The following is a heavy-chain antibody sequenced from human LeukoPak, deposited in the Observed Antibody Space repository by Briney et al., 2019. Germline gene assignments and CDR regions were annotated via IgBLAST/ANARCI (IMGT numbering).Heavy chain of an antibody. V-gene: IGHV3-7*03. Sequence: GGSLRLSCVGSGFIFSNYWMTWVRQAPGKGLEWVANIKQDGTEKNYVDSVKGRFTISRDNSKNTLFLQMNSLRAEDTAVYYCVKEVVATIPPLWGQGTLVTVSS. CDR1: GFIFSNYW. CDR3: VKEVVATIPPL. D-gene: IGHD5-12*01. J-gene: IGHJ4*02. CDR2: IKQDGTEK.